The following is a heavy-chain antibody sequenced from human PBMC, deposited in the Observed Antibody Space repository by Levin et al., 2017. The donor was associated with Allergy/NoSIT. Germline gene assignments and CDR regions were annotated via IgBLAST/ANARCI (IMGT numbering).Heavy chain of an antibody. J-gene: IGHJ6*02. Sequence: GGSLRLSCAASGFTFSSYAMHWVRQAPGKGLEWVAVISYDGSNKYYADSVKGRFTISRDNSKNTLYLQMNSLRAEDTAVYYCAKTHYYYDSSGYYSWTYYYYYGMDVWGQGTTVTVSS. CDR3: AKTHYYYDSSGYYSWTYYYYYGMDV. CDR2: ISYDGSNK. CDR1: GFTFSSYA. V-gene: IGHV3-30-3*02. D-gene: IGHD3-22*01.